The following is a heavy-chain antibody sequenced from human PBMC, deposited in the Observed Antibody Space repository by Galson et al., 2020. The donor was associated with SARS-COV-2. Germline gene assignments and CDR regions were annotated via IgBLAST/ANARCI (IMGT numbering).Heavy chain of an antibody. V-gene: IGHV3-30*18. CDR2: TTYDGSDK. CDR1: GFSFSNYG. J-gene: IGHJ4*02. D-gene: IGHD3-10*01. Sequence: GGSLRLSCAASGFSFSNYGMHWVRQAPGKGPEWLAVTTYDGSDKYYGDSVAGRFTISRDNSENTLYLLMSSLRAEDMAVYYCAKDYHPFTLGSYSSHIEYWGQGTVVTVSS. CDR3: AKDYHPFTLGSYSSHIEY.